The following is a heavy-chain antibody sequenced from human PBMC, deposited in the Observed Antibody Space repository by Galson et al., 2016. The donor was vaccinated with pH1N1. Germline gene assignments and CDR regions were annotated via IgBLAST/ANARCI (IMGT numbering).Heavy chain of an antibody. CDR2: IIPIFGTT. CDR3: AREGGEVIWDSFHYGLDV. CDR1: GGTFSSFP. Sequence: SVKVSCKASGGTFSSFPISWVRQAPGQGLEWMGQIIPIFGTTNYAQKFQGRVTITTDESTSTVHMELSSLRSEDSGIYYCAREGGEVIWDSFHYGLDVWGQGTTVTVSS. J-gene: IGHJ6*02. D-gene: IGHD3-16*02. V-gene: IGHV1-69*05.